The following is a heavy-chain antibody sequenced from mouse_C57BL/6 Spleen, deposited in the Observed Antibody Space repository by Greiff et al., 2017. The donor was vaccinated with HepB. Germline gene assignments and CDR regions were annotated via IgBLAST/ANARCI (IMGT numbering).Heavy chain of an antibody. CDR1: GFNFKNSY. D-gene: IGHD4-1*02. Sequence: EVQLQQSVAELVRPGASVKLSCTASGFNFKNSYMHWVKQRPEQGLEWIGRIDPANGNTKYAPKFQGKATITADTSSNTAYLQLSSLTSEDTAIYYCTRQLFYAMDYWGQGTSVTVSS. CDR3: TRQLFYAMDY. CDR2: IDPANGNT. V-gene: IGHV14-3*01. J-gene: IGHJ4*01.